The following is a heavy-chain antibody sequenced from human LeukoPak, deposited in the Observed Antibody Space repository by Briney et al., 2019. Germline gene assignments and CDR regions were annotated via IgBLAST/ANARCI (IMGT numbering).Heavy chain of an antibody. V-gene: IGHV4-39*01. Sequence: PAETLSLTCSVSGDAISSSPEYWGWIRQPPGQGLEYIGSSNYSWSTYYDPSIKGRVTTSVATSKNQFSLKMASMTAADSAVYYCSRLFGTGVDGRGWLHSWGQGTLVTVSS. J-gene: IGHJ5*01. CDR1: GDAISSSPEY. CDR2: SNYSWST. D-gene: IGHD1-14*01. CDR3: SRLFGTGVDGRGWLHS.